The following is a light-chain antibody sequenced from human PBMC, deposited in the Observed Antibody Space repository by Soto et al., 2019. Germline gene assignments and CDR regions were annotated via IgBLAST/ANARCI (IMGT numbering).Light chain of an antibody. CDR3: QHYNSYSEA. CDR1: QSISSW. J-gene: IGKJ1*01. CDR2: DAS. Sequence: DSHLTQSPSTLSASVGDRVTITCRASQSISSWLAWYQQKPGKAPKLLIYDASSLESGVPSRFSGSGSATEFTLTISSLQPDDFATYYCQHYNSYSEAFGQGTKVDIK. V-gene: IGKV1-5*01.